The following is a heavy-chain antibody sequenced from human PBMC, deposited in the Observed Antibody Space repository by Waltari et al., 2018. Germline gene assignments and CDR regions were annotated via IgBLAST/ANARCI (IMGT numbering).Heavy chain of an antibody. CDR2: IYYSGGT. D-gene: IGHD3-10*01. J-gene: IGHJ4*02. CDR1: GGSISSSSYY. CDR3: ARDRYYYGSGSPRGDY. V-gene: IGHV4-39*07. Sequence: QLQLQESGPGLVKPSETLSLTCTVSGGSISSSSYYWGWIRQPPGKGLEWIGSIYYSGGTYYNPSLKSRVTISVDTSKNQFSLKLSSVTAADTAVYYCARDRYYYGSGSPRGDYWGQGTLVTVSS.